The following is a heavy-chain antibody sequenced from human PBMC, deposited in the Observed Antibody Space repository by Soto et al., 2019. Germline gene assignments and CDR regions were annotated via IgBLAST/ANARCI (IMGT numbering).Heavy chain of an antibody. CDR2: VYDAGTT. CDR3: ARDLAAVPRAFDY. CDR1: GGSISSYF. J-gene: IGHJ4*02. D-gene: IGHD6-13*01. Sequence: SETLSLTCTVSGGSISSYFYIWVRQPPGKGLEWMGSVYDAGTTDSNPSLKSRVTISVDTSKTQCSLNLRSVTAADTAVYYCARDLAAVPRAFDYWARGTLVTLSS. V-gene: IGHV4-59*01.